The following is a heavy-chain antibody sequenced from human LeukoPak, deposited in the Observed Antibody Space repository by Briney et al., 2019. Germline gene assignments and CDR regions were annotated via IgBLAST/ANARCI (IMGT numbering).Heavy chain of an antibody. CDR2: FDPEDGET. CDR1: GYTLTELS. D-gene: IGHD3-3*01. V-gene: IGHV1-24*01. Sequence: ASVKVSCKVSGYTLTELSMHWVRQAPGKGLEWMGGFDPEDGETIYAQKFQGRVTITADESTSTAYMELSSLRSEDTAVYYCAIHITIFGVVSRAETWGQGTLVTVSS. CDR3: AIHITIFGVVSRAET. J-gene: IGHJ4*02.